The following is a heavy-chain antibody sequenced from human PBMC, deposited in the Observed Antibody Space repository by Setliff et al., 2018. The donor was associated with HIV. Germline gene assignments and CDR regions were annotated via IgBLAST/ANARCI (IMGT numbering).Heavy chain of an antibody. Sequence: GESLKISCAVSGFIFRNYWMTWVRQAPGRGLEWVASINQDESEKYYVDSVKGRFTISRDNAQNSLYLQMNSLGAEDTAVYYCAGRHRSGSYFDPWGQGTLVTVSS. CDR1: GFIFRNYW. V-gene: IGHV3-7*01. D-gene: IGHD3-10*01. J-gene: IGHJ5*02. CDR3: AGRHRSGSYFDP. CDR2: INQDESEK.